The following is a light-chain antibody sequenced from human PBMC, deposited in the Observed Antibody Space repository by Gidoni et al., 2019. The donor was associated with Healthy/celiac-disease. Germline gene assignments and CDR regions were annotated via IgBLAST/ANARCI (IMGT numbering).Light chain of an antibody. Sequence: EIVLTQPPANLSLSPGERATLSCRASQSVSSYLAWYQQKPGQAPRLLIYDASNRATGIPARFSGSGSGTDFTLTISSLEPEDFAVYYCQQRSNWPPTWTFGQGTKVEIK. J-gene: IGKJ1*01. CDR1: QSVSSY. CDR3: QQRSNWPPTWT. CDR2: DAS. V-gene: IGKV3-11*01.